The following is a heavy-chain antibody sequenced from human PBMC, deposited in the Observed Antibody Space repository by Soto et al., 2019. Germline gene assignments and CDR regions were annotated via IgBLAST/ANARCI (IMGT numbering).Heavy chain of an antibody. D-gene: IGHD3-10*01. CDR2: IYHSGST. CDR3: ARVWGGAFDI. V-gene: IGHV4-4*03. CDR1: GPSITRSRW. Sequence: PETLSHTFSFSGPSITRSRWWSWVRQPPGKGLEWIGEIYHSGSTNYNPSLKSRVTISVDKSKNQFSLKLSSVTAADTAVYYCARVWGGAFDIWGQGTMVT. J-gene: IGHJ3*02.